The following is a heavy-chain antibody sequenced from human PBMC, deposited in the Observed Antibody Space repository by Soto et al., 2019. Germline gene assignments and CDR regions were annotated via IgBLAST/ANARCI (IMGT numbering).Heavy chain of an antibody. V-gene: IGHV3-30-3*01. CDR2: ISYDGSNK. Sequence: QVQLVESGGGVVQPGRSLRLSCAASGFTFSSYAMHWVRQAPGKGLEWVAVISYDGSNKYYADSVKGRFTISRDNSKNTLYLQMNSLRAEDTAVYYCARDFSIGDVPWYFDLWGRGTLVTVSS. CDR1: GFTFSSYA. D-gene: IGHD4-17*01. CDR3: ARDFSIGDVPWYFDL. J-gene: IGHJ2*01.